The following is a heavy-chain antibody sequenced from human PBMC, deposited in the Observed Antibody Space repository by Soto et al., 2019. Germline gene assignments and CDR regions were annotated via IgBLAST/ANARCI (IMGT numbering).Heavy chain of an antibody. D-gene: IGHD1-1*01. Sequence: ASVKVSCKASGYTFTSYYMHWVRQAPGQGLEWMGIINPSGGSTSYAQKFQGRVTMTRDTSTSTVYMELSSLKTEDTAVYYCVRTIQPGTTTYFDYWGQETLVTVSS. CDR1: GYTFTSYY. J-gene: IGHJ4*02. CDR2: INPSGGST. V-gene: IGHV1-46*03. CDR3: VRTIQPGTTTYFDY.